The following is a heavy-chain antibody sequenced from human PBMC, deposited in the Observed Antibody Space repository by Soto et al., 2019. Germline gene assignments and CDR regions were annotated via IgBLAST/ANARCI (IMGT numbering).Heavy chain of an antibody. CDR3: ARDLRGAGTSGYYGMDV. J-gene: IGHJ6*02. D-gene: IGHD6-19*01. CDR2: IYYSGST. V-gene: IGHV4-59*01. CDR1: GGSISSYY. Sequence: SETLSLTCTVSGGSISSYYWSWIRQPPGKGLEWIEYIYYSGSTTYQPSLKSRVTISVDRSQNQFSLELTSVTAADTAVYYCARDLRGAGTSGYYGMDVWGQGTTVTVSS.